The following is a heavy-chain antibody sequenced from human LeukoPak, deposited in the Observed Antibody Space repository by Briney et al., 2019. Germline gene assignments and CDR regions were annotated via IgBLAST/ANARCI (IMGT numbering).Heavy chain of an antibody. CDR3: ARDGTLTAGPFDP. D-gene: IGHD1-1*01. CDR1: GITFSSFG. CDR2: IWNDGSNK. J-gene: IGHJ5*02. Sequence: GGSLRLSCAAPGITFSSFGMHWLRQAPGKGLEWVAFIWNDGSNKYYADSVKGRFTLSRDNSKNTLYLQMNSLRVEDTAVYYCARDGTLTAGPFDPWGRGTLVTVSS. V-gene: IGHV3-33*01.